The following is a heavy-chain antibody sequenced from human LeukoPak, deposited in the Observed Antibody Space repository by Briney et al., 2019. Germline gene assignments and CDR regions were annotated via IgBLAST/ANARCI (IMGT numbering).Heavy chain of an antibody. V-gene: IGHV3-21*01. CDR1: GFTFSSYS. D-gene: IGHD6-13*01. J-gene: IGHJ5*02. CDR2: ISSSSSYI. CDR3: ARRPAAAANWFDP. Sequence: GGSLLLSCAASGFTFSSYSMNWVRQAPGKGLEWVSSISSSSSYIYYADSVKGRSTIPRDNAKNSLYLQMNSLRAEDTAVYYCARRPAAAANWFDPWGQGTWSPSPQ.